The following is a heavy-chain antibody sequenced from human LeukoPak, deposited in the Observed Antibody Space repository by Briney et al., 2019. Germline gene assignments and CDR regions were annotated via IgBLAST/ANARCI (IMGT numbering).Heavy chain of an antibody. CDR1: SGSFSGYY. Sequence: SETLSLTCAVYSGSFSGYYWSWTRQPPGKGLEWIGEINQSGSTKYNPSLESRVTISVDTSKNQFSLKLSSMTAADTAVYYCARGPGSGSYFAWFDTWGQGDLVTVSS. V-gene: IGHV4-34*01. CDR2: INQSGST. CDR3: ARGPGSGSYFAWFDT. J-gene: IGHJ5*02. D-gene: IGHD3-10*01.